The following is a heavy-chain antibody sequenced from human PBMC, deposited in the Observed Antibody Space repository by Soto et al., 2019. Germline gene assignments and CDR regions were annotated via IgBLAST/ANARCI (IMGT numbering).Heavy chain of an antibody. D-gene: IGHD3-16*01. Sequence: QVQLVQSGAEVKKPGASVKVSCKASGYTFTRYDINWVRQATGQGPEWMGWMNPNSGNTGYAQKFQGRVTMYTSTSTLTAYVELRIPRFHLCAVNCYERALAGAGGEVWGQGTTVTVSS. CDR2: MNPNSGNT. V-gene: IGHV1-8*01. CDR1: GYTFTRYD. J-gene: IGHJ6*02. CDR3: ERALAGAGGEV.